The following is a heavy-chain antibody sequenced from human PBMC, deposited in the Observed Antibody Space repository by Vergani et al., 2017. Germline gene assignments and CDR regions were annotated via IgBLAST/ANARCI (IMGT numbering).Heavy chain of an antibody. CDR2: ISASGAPT. D-gene: IGHD3-10*01. V-gene: IGHV3-23*01. CDR1: GFIFSTYA. Sequence: EVQLLESGGDLVQPGGSLRLSCTASGFIFSTYAMSWVRQAPGKGLEWVSGISASGAPTYYADSVKGRVTISRDNSKNTLYLQMNRLRVEDTAVYSCARGNQSPVPNLFDLWGQGTLVTVSS. J-gene: IGHJ4*02. CDR3: ARGNQSPVPNLFDL.